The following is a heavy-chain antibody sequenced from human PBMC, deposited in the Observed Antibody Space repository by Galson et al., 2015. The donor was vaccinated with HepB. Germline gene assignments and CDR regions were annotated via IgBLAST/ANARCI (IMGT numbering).Heavy chain of an antibody. CDR2: IYYSGST. Sequence: ETLSLTCTVSGGSISSYYWSWIRQPPGKGLEWIGYIYYSGSTNYNPSLKSRVTISVDTSKNQFSLKLSSVTAADTAVYYCARDDYSNYVGGMDVWGQGTTVTVSS. D-gene: IGHD4-11*01. CDR3: ARDDYSNYVGGMDV. J-gene: IGHJ6*02. V-gene: IGHV4-59*01. CDR1: GGSISSYY.